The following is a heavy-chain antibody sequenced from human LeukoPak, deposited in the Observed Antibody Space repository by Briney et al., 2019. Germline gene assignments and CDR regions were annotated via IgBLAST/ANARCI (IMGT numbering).Heavy chain of an antibody. CDR1: VYSISSGYY. V-gene: IGHV4-38-2*02. CDR2: IYHSGST. J-gene: IGHJ4*02. D-gene: IGHD1-7*01. Sequence: SETLSLPCTVSVYSISSGYYWGWIRQPPGKGLEWIGSIYHSGSTYYTPSLKSRFTISVDTAKNQFSLKLSSVTAADTAVYYCARDPTNYLLGFDYWGQGTLVTVSS. CDR3: ARDPTNYLLGFDY.